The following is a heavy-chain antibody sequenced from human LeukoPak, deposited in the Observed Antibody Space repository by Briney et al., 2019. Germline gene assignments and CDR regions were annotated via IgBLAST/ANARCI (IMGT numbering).Heavy chain of an antibody. D-gene: IGHD6-6*01. J-gene: IGHJ5*02. Sequence: PSETLSLTCAVSGGSISSSNWWSWVRQPPGKGLEWIGEIYHSGSTNYNPSLKSRVTISVDKSKDQFSLKLSSVTAADTAVYYCARGRIAAHRSWFDPWGQGTLVTVSS. CDR2: IYHSGST. CDR1: GGSISSSNW. V-gene: IGHV4-4*02. CDR3: ARGRIAAHRSWFDP.